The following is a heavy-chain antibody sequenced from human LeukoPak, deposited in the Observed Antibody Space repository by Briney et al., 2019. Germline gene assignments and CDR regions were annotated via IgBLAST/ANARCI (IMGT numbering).Heavy chain of an antibody. CDR2: IDGSGGTT. Sequence: GGSLRLSCTASGFTFSSYAMAWVRQAPGKGLEWVSAIDGSGGTTFYADSVKGRVTISRVQSTNTVYLQMNSLRADDTAVYYCAKAHCSSTSCSRADYWGQGTLVTVSS. J-gene: IGHJ4*02. V-gene: IGHV3-23*01. CDR3: AKAHCSSTSCSRADY. CDR1: GFTFSSYA. D-gene: IGHD2-2*01.